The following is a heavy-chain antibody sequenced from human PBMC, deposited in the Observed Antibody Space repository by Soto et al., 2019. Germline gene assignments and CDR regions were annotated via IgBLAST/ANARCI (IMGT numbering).Heavy chain of an antibody. CDR3: ARRLRGSSSWYFDY. CDR1: GYSFTSYW. J-gene: IGHJ4*02. V-gene: IGHV5-51*01. Sequence: GESLKISCRGLGYSFTSYWIGWVRQMPGKGLEWMGIIYPGDSDTRYSPSFQGQVTISADKSISTAYLQWSSLKASDTAMYYSARRLRGSSSWYFDYWGQGTLVTVSS. CDR2: IYPGDSDT. D-gene: IGHD6-13*01.